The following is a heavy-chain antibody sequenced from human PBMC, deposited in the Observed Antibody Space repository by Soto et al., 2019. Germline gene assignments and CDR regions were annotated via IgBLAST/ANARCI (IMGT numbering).Heavy chain of an antibody. CDR2: ISYDGSNK. CDR1: AFTFSSYA. Sequence: GGSLRLSCAASAFTFSSYAMHWVRQAPGKGLEWVAVISYDGSNKYYADSVKGRFTISRDNSKNTLYLQMNSLRAEDTAVYYCARGLGYCISTSCYLDYWGQGTLVTVSS. V-gene: IGHV3-30-3*01. J-gene: IGHJ4*02. CDR3: ARGLGYCISTSCYLDY. D-gene: IGHD2-2*01.